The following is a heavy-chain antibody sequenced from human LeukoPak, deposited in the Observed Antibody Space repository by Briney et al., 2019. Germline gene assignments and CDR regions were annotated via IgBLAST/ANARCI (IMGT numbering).Heavy chain of an antibody. D-gene: IGHD6-6*01. Sequence: GGSLRLPCAASGFTFRSNYMSWVRQAPGKGLEWVSVIYSGGNTYYADSVKGRFTISRDNSKNTLYLQMNSLRAEDTAVYYCASSSPSVVVSWGQGTLVTVSS. CDR1: GFTFRSNY. CDR2: IYSGGNT. J-gene: IGHJ5*01. CDR3: ASSSPSVVVS. V-gene: IGHV3-53*01.